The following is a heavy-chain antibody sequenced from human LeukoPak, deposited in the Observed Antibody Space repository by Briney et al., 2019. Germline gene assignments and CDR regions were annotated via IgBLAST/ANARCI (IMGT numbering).Heavy chain of an antibody. D-gene: IGHD3-10*02. CDR1: GFTFSNYG. CDR3: AELGITMIGGV. J-gene: IGHJ6*04. Sequence: GGSLRLSCAASGFTFSNYGMSWVSQAPGKGLEWVAVIGGSGGFTYYADSVKGRFTISRDNSKNTLFLQMNSLRAEDTAVYYCAELGITMIGGVWGKGTTVTISS. V-gene: IGHV3-23*01. CDR2: IGGSGGFT.